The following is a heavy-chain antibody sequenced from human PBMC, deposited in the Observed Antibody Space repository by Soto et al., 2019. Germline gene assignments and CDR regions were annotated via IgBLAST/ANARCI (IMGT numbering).Heavy chain of an antibody. V-gene: IGHV3-30*03. Sequence: GGPLRAPFPPLGLVLSTTGMEWVRLPQGKGLEWVAATTYDGGIKHYVDSVKGRFTISRDNSKNTLYLQMNSLRVEDTATYYCAGALENPYFYYGLNVWGQGTTVTVYS. CDR3: AGALENPYFYYGLNV. CDR2: TTYDGGIK. D-gene: IGHD1-1*01. J-gene: IGHJ6*02. CDR1: GLVLSTTG.